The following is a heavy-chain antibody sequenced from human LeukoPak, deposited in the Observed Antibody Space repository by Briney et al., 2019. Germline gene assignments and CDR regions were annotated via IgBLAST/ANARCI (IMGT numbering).Heavy chain of an antibody. CDR2: IYYSGST. J-gene: IGHJ4*02. CDR1: GGSTSSYY. D-gene: IGHD6-19*01. V-gene: IGHV4-59*01. Sequence: PSETLSLTCTVSGGSTSSYYWSWIRQPPGKGLEWIGYIYYSGSTNYNPSLKSRVTISVDTSKNQFSLKLSSVTAADTAVYYCARAIAVAGNFDYWGRGTLVTVSS. CDR3: ARAIAVAGNFDY.